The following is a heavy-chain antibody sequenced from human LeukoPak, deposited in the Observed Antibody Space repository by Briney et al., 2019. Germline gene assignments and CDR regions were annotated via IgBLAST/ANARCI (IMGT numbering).Heavy chain of an antibody. J-gene: IGHJ5*02. V-gene: IGHV4-4*02. D-gene: IGHD1/OR15-1a*01. CDR1: GGSISSNNW. CDR2: IYHSGSP. CDR3: ARKNRGQTRDWFDP. Sequence: SGTLSLTCAVSGGSISSNNWWGWVRQPPGKGLEWIGEIYHSGSPNYNPSLKSRVTISVDKSRNHFSLNLSSVTAADTAVYYCARKNRGQTRDWFDPWGQGTLVTVSS.